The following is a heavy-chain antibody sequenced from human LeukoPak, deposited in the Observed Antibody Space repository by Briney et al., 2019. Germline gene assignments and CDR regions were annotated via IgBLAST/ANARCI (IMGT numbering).Heavy chain of an antibody. Sequence: PGGSLRLSCAASGFTVSSNYMSWVRQAPGKGLEWVSVIYSGGSTYYADSVKGRFTISRDNSKNTLYLQMNSLRAEDTAVYYCARAPSSFESSPDYYYYGMDVWGQGTTVTVSS. J-gene: IGHJ6*02. CDR1: GFTVSSNY. V-gene: IGHV3-53*01. CDR3: ARAPSSFESSPDYYYYGMDV. D-gene: IGHD1-26*01. CDR2: IYSGGST.